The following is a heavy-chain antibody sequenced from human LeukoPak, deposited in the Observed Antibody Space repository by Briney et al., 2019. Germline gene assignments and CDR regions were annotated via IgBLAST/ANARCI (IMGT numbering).Heavy chain of an antibody. CDR3: ARSELLWFGEDFFDY. D-gene: IGHD3-10*01. V-gene: IGHV4-39*07. J-gene: IGHJ4*02. CDR1: GGSISSNGYY. CDR2: FYYTGST. Sequence: SETLSLTCTVSGGSISSNGYYWGWIRQPPGKGLEWIGSFYYTGSTFYSPSLKSRVTISVDTSKNQFSLKLSSVTAADTAVYYCARSELLWFGEDFFDYWGQGTLVTVSS.